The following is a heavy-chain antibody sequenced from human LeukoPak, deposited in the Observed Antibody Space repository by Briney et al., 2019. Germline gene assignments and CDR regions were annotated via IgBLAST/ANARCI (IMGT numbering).Heavy chain of an antibody. CDR3: TTGTQYYDILTGYYLYFDY. J-gene: IGHJ4*02. V-gene: IGHV3-49*03. CDR2: IGSKAYGGTT. D-gene: IGHD3-9*01. CDR1: GFTFGDFV. Sequence: GGSLRLSCTASGFTFGDFVLTWFRQAPGKGLEWVGFIGSKAYGGTTEYAASVKGRFTISRDDSKSIAYLQMNSLKTEDTAVYYCTTGTQYYDILTGYYLYFDYWGQGTLVTVSS.